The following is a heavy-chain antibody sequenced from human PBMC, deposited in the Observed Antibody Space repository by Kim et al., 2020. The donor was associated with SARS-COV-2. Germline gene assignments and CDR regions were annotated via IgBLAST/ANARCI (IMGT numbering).Heavy chain of an antibody. V-gene: IGHV3-43*01. CDR2: ISWDGGST. CDR3: ANEIAAAGQLAFDI. D-gene: IGHD6-13*01. J-gene: IGHJ3*02. CDR1: GFTFDDYT. Sequence: GGSLRLSCAASGFTFDDYTMHWVRQAPGKGLEWVSLISWDGGSTYYAYTVKGRFTISRDNSKNSLYLQMNSLRTEDTALYYCANEIAAAGQLAFDIWGQGTMVTVSS.